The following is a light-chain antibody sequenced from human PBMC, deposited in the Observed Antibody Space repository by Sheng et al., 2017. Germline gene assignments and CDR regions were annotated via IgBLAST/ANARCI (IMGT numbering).Light chain of an antibody. CDR2: GAS. V-gene: IGKV3-15*01. CDR1: QSISTN. J-gene: IGKJ4*01. Sequence: EIVMTQSPATLSVSPGERATISCRASQSISTNLVWYQQTPGQGPRLLIYGASTRATGIPARFSGSGSGTEFTLTISSLQSEDFAVYYCQQYKNWPLTFGGGTKVEIK. CDR3: QQYKNWPLT.